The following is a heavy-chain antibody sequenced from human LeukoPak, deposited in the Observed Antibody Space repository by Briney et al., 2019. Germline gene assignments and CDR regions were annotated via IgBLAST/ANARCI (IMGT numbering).Heavy chain of an antibody. V-gene: IGHV4-31*03. D-gene: IGHD1-26*01. CDR1: GGSISSGGYY. CDR2: IYYSGST. J-gene: IGHJ3*02. Sequence: SQTLSLTCTVSGGSISSGGYYWSWIRQHPGKGLEWIGYIYYSGSTYYNPSLKSRVTISVDTSKNQFSLKLSSVTAADTAVYYCARVKKIAGSYIGPDAFDIWGQGTMVTVSS. CDR3: ARVKKIAGSYIGPDAFDI.